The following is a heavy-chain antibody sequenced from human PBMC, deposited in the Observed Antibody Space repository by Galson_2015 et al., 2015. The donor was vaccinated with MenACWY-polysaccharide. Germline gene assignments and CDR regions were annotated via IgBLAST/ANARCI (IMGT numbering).Heavy chain of an antibody. CDR1: GFVFSSSW. CDR3: GRVSGHFYYYDSGDLKQGPSDM. V-gene: IGHV3-74*01. CDR2: INIDGSVT. Sequence: SLRLSCAGSGFVFSSSWMHWVRQAPGKGLVWVSRINIDGSVTNYADSVKGRFTISRDNAGNSLYLLMNNLRAEDTAVYYCGRVSGHFYYYDSGDLKQGPSDMWGRGTMVTVSS. D-gene: IGHD3-16*01. J-gene: IGHJ3*02.